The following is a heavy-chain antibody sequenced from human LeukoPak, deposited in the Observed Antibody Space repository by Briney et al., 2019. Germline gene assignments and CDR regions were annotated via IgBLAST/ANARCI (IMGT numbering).Heavy chain of an antibody. CDR3: ARGPYSSSYYFDY. Sequence: PGGSLRLSCAASGFTFRSYNMNWVRQAPGKGLEWFSSISSSSSYIYYADSVKGRFTISRDNAKNSLYLQMNSLRAEDTAVYYCARGPYSSSYYFDYWGQGTLVTVSS. D-gene: IGHD6-6*01. CDR1: GFTFRSYN. J-gene: IGHJ4*02. CDR2: ISSSSSYI. V-gene: IGHV3-21*01.